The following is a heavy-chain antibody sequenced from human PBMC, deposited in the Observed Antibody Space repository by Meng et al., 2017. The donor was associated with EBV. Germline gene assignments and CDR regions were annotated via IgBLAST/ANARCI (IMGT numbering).Heavy chain of an antibody. J-gene: IGHJ4*02. Sequence: RREVQKSGAGLVKPSESLSLTCTVSGGSSSSIRYYWGWVRQPPGKGLEWIGSIYYSGSTYDNPSLKSRVTISVDTSKNQFSLKLSSVTAADTAVYYCADYSSWGQGTLVTVSS. CDR2: IYYSGST. CDR3: ADYSS. V-gene: IGHV4-39*06. D-gene: IGHD4-11*01. CDR1: GGSSSSIRYY.